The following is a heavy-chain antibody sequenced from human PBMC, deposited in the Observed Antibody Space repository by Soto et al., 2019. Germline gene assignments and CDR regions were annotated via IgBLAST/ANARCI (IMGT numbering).Heavy chain of an antibody. J-gene: IGHJ6*01. D-gene: IGHD3-10*01. V-gene: IGHV3-30*18. CDR2: ISYDGSNK. CDR3: ANSGPGGYYYGMDV. Sequence: QVQLVESGGGVVQPGRSLRLSCAASGFTFSSYGMHWVRQAPGKGLEWVAVISYDGSNKYYADSVKGRFTISRDNSKNTLYLQMNSLRAEDTAVYYCANSGPGGYYYGMDVW. CDR1: GFTFSSYG.